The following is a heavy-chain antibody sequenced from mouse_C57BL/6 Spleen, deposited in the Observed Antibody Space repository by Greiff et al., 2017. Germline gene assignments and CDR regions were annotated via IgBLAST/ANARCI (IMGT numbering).Heavy chain of an antibody. CDR1: GYTFTSYW. CDR3: AREGVTGTKAMDY. J-gene: IGHJ4*01. D-gene: IGHD4-1*01. Sequence: QVQLQQPGAELVMPGASVKLSCKASGYTFTSYWMHWVKQRPGQGLEWIGEIDPSDSYTNYNQKFKGKSTLTVDKSSSTAYMQLSSLTSEDSAVYYGAREGVTGTKAMDYWGQGTSVTVSS. CDR2: IDPSDSYT. V-gene: IGHV1-69*01.